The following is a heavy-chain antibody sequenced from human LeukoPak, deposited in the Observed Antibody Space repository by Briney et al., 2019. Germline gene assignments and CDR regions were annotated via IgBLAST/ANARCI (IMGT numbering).Heavy chain of an antibody. CDR2: IRSKPNSYTT. J-gene: IGHJ4*02. D-gene: IGHD2-15*01. CDR1: GFTFSGFY. Sequence: PGGSLKLSCAGSGFTFSGFYMHWVRQASGRGLEWVGLIRSKPNSYTTVYAASVKGRFTISRDDSKNTAYLQMNSLKAEDTAVYYCTRQDCSGGSCSCVHYWGQASHPSVSS. V-gene: IGHV3-73*01. CDR3: TRQDCSGGSCSCVHY.